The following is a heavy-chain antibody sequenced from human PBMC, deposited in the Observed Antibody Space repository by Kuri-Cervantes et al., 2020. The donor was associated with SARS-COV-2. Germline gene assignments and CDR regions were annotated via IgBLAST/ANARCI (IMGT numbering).Heavy chain of an antibody. D-gene: IGHD2-15*01. CDR1: GYTFTSYH. CDR3: ARADIVVVVAAGGAFDI. Sequence: ASVKVSCKASGYTFTSYHMHWVRQAPGQGLAWMGIINPSGGSTSYAQKFQGRVTMTRDTSTSTVYMELSSLRSEDTAVYYCARADIVVVVAAGGAFDIWGQGTMVTVSS. J-gene: IGHJ3*02. V-gene: IGHV1-46*01. CDR2: INPSGGST.